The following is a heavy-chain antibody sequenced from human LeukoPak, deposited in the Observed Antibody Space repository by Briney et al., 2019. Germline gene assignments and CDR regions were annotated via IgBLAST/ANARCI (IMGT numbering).Heavy chain of an antibody. D-gene: IGHD6-6*01. CDR1: GFTLSSYW. CDR3: ARGEHSSFDY. J-gene: IGHJ4*02. CDR2: IKEDGSEK. V-gene: IGHV3-7*01. Sequence: PGGSLRLSCAASGFTLSSYWMNWVRQAPGKGLEWVANIKEDGSEKYYVDSVKGRFTISRDNAKNSLYLQMNSLRAEDTAVYYCARGEHSSFDYWGQGTLVTVSS.